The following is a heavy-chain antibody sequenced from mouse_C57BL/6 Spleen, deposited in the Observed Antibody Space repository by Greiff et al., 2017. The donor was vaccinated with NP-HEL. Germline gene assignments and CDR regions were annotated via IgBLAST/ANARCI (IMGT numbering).Heavy chain of an antibody. CDR3: ARDGSSPHWYFDV. CDR2: IWSDGST. D-gene: IGHD1-1*01. Sequence: QVQLKESGPGLVAPSQSLSITCTVSGFSFTSYGVHWVRQPPGKGLEWLVVIWSDGSTTYNSALKSRLSISKDNSKSQVFLKMNSLQTDDTAMYYCARDGSSPHWYFDVWGTGTTVTVSS. V-gene: IGHV2-6*03. CDR1: GFSFTSYG. J-gene: IGHJ1*03.